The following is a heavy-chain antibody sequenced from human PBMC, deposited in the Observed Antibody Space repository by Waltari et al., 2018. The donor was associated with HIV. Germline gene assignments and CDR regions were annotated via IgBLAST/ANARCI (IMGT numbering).Heavy chain of an antibody. Sequence: QVQLQQWGVGLLKPSETLSLTCAVYGGSFSGYYWSWIRPPPGKGLEWIGQISHSGSTIYNPSLKSRVTISIDTSKKQFSLKMNSLGAAETAVYYCATLNGVEFSFDPWGQGTLVIVSS. CDR2: ISHSGST. CDR3: ATLNGVEFSFDP. CDR1: GGSFSGYY. D-gene: IGHD2-8*01. V-gene: IGHV4-34*01. J-gene: IGHJ5*02.